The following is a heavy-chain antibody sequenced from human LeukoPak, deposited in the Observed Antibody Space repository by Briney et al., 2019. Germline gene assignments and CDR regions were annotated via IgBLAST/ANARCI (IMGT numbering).Heavy chain of an antibody. CDR1: GYTFTSSY. V-gene: IGHV1-46*01. CDR2: INPTGGST. D-gene: IGHD2-21*02. Sequence: ASVKVSCKASGYTFTSSYMHWVRQAPGQGLEWMGIINPTGGSTSYAQKFQGRVTMTRDMSTSTVYMELSSLRSEDTAVYYCAREPALNCGGDCYSGVFDYWGQGTLVTVSS. CDR3: AREPALNCGGDCYSGVFDY. J-gene: IGHJ4*02.